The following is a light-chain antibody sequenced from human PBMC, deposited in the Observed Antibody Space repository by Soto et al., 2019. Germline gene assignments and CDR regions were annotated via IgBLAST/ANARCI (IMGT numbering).Light chain of an antibody. CDR3: SSYTSSSLYV. Sequence: QSALTQPASVSGSPGQSTTISCTGTSSYVGGYNYVSWYQQHPGKAPKLMIYDVSNRPSGVSNRFSGSKSGNTASLTISGLQAEDEADYYCSSYTSSSLYVFGTGTKVTVL. CDR1: SSYVGGYNY. J-gene: IGLJ1*01. CDR2: DVS. V-gene: IGLV2-14*01.